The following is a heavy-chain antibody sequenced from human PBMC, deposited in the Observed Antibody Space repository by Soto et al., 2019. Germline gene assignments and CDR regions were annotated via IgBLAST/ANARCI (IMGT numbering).Heavy chain of an antibody. V-gene: IGHV1-8*01. CDR3: ASTTPCTNGVCYTPDAFDI. J-gene: IGHJ3*02. D-gene: IGHD2-8*01. CDR1: GYTFTSYY. Sequence: ASVKGSCKASGYTFTSYYINWVLQATVQVLEWMGWMNPNSGNTGYAQKFQGRVTMTRNTSISTAYMELSSLRSEDTAVYYCASTTPCTNGVCYTPDAFDIWGQGTMVTV. CDR2: MNPNSGNT.